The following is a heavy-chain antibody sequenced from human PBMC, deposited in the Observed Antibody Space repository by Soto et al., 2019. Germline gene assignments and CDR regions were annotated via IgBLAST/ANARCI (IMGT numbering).Heavy chain of an antibody. V-gene: IGHV1-46*01. D-gene: IGHD3-3*01. CDR2: INPSGGST. J-gene: IGHJ4*02. CDR1: GYTFTSYF. Sequence: ASVQVSCQASGYTFTSYFMHWVRQAPGQGLEWMGIINPSGGSTSYAQKFQGRVTMTRDTSTSTVYMELSSLRSEDTAVYYCARYAGAYYDFWSGYSNYFDYWGQGTLVTVSS. CDR3: ARYAGAYYDFWSGYSNYFDY.